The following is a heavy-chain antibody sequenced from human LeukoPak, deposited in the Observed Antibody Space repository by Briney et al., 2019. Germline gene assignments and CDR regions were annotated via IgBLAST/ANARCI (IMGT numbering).Heavy chain of an antibody. Sequence: GGSLRLSCAASGFTLSSYWMHWVRQAPGKGLVWVSRINSDGSSTTYADSVKGRFTISRDNAKNALYLQMNSLRVEDTAVYYCAREGRVSGYDFDFWGQGTLVTVSS. CDR3: AREGRVSGYDFDF. J-gene: IGHJ4*02. CDR2: INSDGSST. CDR1: GFTLSSYW. D-gene: IGHD5-12*01. V-gene: IGHV3-74*03.